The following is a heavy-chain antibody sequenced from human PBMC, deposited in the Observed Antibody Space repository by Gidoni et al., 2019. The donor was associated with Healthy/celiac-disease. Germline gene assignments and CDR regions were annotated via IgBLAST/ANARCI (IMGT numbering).Heavy chain of an antibody. J-gene: IGHJ6*02. CDR3: ARDSRDSYGWEFYYYGMDV. D-gene: IGHD5-18*01. Sequence: QVQLQESGPGLVKPSETLSLTCTVSGGSISSYYWSWSRPPPGKGLEWIGYIYYSGSTNYNPSLKSRVTISVDTSKNQFSLKLSSVTAADTAVYYCARDSRDSYGWEFYYYGMDVWGQGTTVTVSS. V-gene: IGHV4-59*01. CDR2: IYYSGST. CDR1: GGSISSYY.